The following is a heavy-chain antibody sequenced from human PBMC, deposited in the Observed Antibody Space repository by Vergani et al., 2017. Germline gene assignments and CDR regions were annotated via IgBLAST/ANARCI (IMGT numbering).Heavy chain of an antibody. J-gene: IGHJ4*02. CDR2: ISGSGGST. D-gene: IGHD5-12*01. CDR1: GFTFSSYA. CDR3: ASSSHSGYDLGYFDY. V-gene: IGHV3-23*01. Sequence: EVQLLESGGGLVQPGGSLRLSCAASGFTFSSYAMSWVRQAPGKGLEWVSAISGSGGSTYYADSGKGRFTISRDNSKNTLYLQMNSLRAEDTAVYYCASSSHSGYDLGYFDYWGQGTLVTVSS.